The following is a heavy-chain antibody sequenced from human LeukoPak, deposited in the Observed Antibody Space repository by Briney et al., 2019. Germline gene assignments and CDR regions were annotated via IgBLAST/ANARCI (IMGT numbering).Heavy chain of an antibody. CDR3: ARRNFGVVIFDP. J-gene: IGHJ5*02. D-gene: IGHD3-3*01. CDR2: INHSGST. V-gene: IGHV4-34*01. CDR1: GFTFSSYS. Sequence: GSLRLSCAASGFTFSSYSMNWIRQPPGKGLEWIGEINHSGSTNYNPSLKSRVTISVDTSKNQFSLKLSSVTAADTAVYYCARRNFGVVIFDPWGQGTLVTVSS.